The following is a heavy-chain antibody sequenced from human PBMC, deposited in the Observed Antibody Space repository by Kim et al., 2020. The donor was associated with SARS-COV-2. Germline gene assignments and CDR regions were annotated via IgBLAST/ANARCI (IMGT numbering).Heavy chain of an antibody. D-gene: IGHD5-12*01. CDR3: ARRRDSGYDFDY. Sequence: GGSLRLSCAASGFTFSDYYMSWIRQAPGKGLEWVSYISSSSSYTNYADSVKGRFTISRDNAKNSLYLQMNSLRAEDTAVYYCARRRDSGYDFDYWGQGTLVTVSS. CDR1: GFTFSDYY. J-gene: IGHJ4*02. V-gene: IGHV3-11*06. CDR2: ISSSSSYT.